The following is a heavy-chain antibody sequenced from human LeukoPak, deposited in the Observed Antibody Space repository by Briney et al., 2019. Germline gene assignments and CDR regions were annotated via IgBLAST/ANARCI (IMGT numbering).Heavy chain of an antibody. V-gene: IGHV4-38-2*02. Sequence: SETLSLTCTVSGYSISSGYYWGWIRQPPGKGLEWIGSIYHSGSTYYNPSLKSRVTISVDTSKNQFSLKLSSVTAADTAVYYCARASVGGYDLAVSPHVDYWGQGTLVTVSS. CDR1: GYSISSGYY. CDR2: IYHSGST. CDR3: ARASVGGYDLAVSPHVDY. D-gene: IGHD5-12*01. J-gene: IGHJ4*02.